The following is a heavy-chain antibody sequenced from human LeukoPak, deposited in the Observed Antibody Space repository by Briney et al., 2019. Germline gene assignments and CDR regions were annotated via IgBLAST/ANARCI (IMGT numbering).Heavy chain of an antibody. CDR2: IKQDGTEK. J-gene: IGHJ4*02. CDR3: ARGAAAGTEYSDY. D-gene: IGHD6-13*01. V-gene: IGHV3-7*01. CDR1: GFTFTTYW. Sequence: PGESLRLSCAASGFTFTTYWMSWVRQAPGKGLEWVANIKQDGTEKYYVDSVKGRFTISRDNAKNSLYLQMNSLRAEDTAVYYCARGAAAGTEYSDYWGQGTLVTVSS.